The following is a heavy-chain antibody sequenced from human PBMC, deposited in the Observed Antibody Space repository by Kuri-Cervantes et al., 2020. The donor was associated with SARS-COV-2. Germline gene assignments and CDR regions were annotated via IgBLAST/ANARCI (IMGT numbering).Heavy chain of an antibody. CDR1: GFTFSSYA. V-gene: IGHV3-30*04. CDR2: IPYDGSKK. CDR3: AKETALRFLDGFDY. J-gene: IGHJ4*02. Sequence: GESLKISCAASGFTFSSYAMHWVRQAPGKGLEWVAVIPYDGSKKYYAESVKGRFTISRDNSKNTLYLQMNSLRAEDTAVYYCAKETALRFLDGFDYWGQGTLVTVSS. D-gene: IGHD3-3*01.